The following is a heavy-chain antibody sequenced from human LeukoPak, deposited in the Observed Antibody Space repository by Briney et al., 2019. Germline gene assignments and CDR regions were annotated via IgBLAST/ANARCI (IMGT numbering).Heavy chain of an antibody. CDR3: ARDNSVGDNAWWFDP. D-gene: IGHD1-26*01. V-gene: IGHV1-46*01. CDR2: INPTGGST. Sequence: ASVKVSCKASGYTFTSYGISWVRQAPGQGLEWMGLINPTGGSTGYAQKFQGRVTMTRDMSTSTDYMELSSLRSEDTAIYYCARDNSVGDNAWWFDPWGQGTLVTVSS. J-gene: IGHJ5*02. CDR1: GYTFTSYG.